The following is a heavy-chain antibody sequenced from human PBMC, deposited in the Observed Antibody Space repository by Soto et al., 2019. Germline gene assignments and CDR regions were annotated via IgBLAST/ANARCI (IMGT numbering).Heavy chain of an antibody. Sequence: GESLKISCQGSGNSFTTYWIAWVRQMPGKGLEWMGIIYPGDSDTRYSPSFQGQVTISADKSISTAYLQWSSLKASDTAMYYCARQGYSYSYDSWGQGTLVTVSS. CDR2: IYPGDSDT. CDR1: GNSFTTYW. D-gene: IGHD5-18*01. J-gene: IGHJ4*02. V-gene: IGHV5-51*01. CDR3: ARQGYSYSYDS.